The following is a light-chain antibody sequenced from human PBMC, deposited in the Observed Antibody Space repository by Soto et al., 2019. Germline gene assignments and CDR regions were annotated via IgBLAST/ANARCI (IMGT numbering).Light chain of an antibody. Sequence: QSALTQTASVSGSPGQSITISCTGTSNDVGSYDLVSWYQHHPGNAPKLMIFEVNKRPSGVSNRFSGSKSGNTASLTISGLQAEDESDYYCCSFAGSSIWVFGGGTKLTVL. V-gene: IGLV2-23*02. CDR3: CSFAGSSIWV. J-gene: IGLJ3*02. CDR1: SNDVGSYDL. CDR2: EVN.